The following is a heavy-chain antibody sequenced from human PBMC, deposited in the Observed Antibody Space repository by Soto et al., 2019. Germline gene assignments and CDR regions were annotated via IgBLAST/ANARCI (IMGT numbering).Heavy chain of an antibody. CDR1: GGSIISSPDW. J-gene: IGHJ4*02. CDR3: ARLAGSSFFTY. CDR2: IYGDGAT. V-gene: IGHV4-39*01. Sequence: QLRLQESGPGLVKPSETLSLICTVSGGSIISSPDWWGWVRQPPGKGPEWIASIYGDGATYYNPSLNSRVTVFVDSSKNHFSLKLTSVTAADTAIYYCARLAGSSFFTYWGQGTRVTVSS. D-gene: IGHD6-6*01.